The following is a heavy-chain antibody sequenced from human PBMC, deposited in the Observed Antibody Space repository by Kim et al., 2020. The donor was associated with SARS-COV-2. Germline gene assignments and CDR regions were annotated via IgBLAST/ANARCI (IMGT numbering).Heavy chain of an antibody. CDR1: GGSISSGGYY. V-gene: IGHV4-31*03. J-gene: IGHJ4*02. CDR3: AREGGGVYDFWSGSTRPYYFDY. Sequence: SETLSLTCTVSGGSISSGGYYWSWIRQHPGKGLEWIGYIYYSGSTYYNPSLKSRVTISVDTSKNQFSLKLSSVTAADTAVYYCAREGGGVYDFWSGSTRPYYFDYWGQGTLVTVSS. D-gene: IGHD3-3*01. CDR2: IYYSGST.